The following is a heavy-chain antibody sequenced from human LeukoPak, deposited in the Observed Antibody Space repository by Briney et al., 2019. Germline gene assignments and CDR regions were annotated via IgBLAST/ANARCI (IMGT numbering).Heavy chain of an antibody. V-gene: IGHV3-30*18. Sequence: SGGSLRLSCAASGFTFGSYDMHWVRQAPGKGLEWVALISHDGSMRYYGDSVRGRFAISRDNSKKSLYLQMNSLRPEDTAVYYCAKGSTNTLDNCGQGTLVTVSS. CDR2: ISHDGSMR. CDR3: AKGSTNTLDN. D-gene: IGHD2-8*01. CDR1: GFTFGSYD. J-gene: IGHJ4*02.